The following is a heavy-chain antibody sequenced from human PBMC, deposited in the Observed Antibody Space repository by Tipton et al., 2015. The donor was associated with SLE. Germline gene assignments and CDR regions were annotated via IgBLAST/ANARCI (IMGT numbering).Heavy chain of an antibody. CDR1: GGSFSGYY. CDR2: IYYSGST. CDR3: ARRRAIAVAGLDAFDI. V-gene: IGHV4-59*08. D-gene: IGHD6-19*01. Sequence: TLSLTCAVYGGSFSGYYWSWIRQPPGKGLEWIGYIYYSGSTNYNPSLKSRVTISVDTSKNQFSLKLSSVTAADTAVYYCARRRAIAVAGLDAFDIWGQGTMVTVSS. J-gene: IGHJ3*02.